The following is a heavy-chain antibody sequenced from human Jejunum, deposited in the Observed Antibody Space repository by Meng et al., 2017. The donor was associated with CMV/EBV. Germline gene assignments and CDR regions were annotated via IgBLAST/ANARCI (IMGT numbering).Heavy chain of an antibody. V-gene: IGHV3-9*01. CDR2: ITWNNGNI. D-gene: IGHD3-3*01. CDR1: FNFNVYA. J-gene: IGHJ6*02. CDR3: ARGLPYYELWYVMDV. Sequence: FNFNVYAMHWVRQAPGKGLEWVSGITWNNGNIGYADSVKGRFTISRDNAKRSLYLEMNSLRPEDTALYYCARGLPYYELWYVMDVWGQGTTVTVSS.